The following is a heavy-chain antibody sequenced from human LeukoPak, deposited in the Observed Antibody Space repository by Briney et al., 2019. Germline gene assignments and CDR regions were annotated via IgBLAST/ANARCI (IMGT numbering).Heavy chain of an antibody. D-gene: IGHD3-3*01. CDR1: GFTFSSYS. Sequence: PGGSLRLYCAASGFTFSSYSMNWVRQAPGRGLEWVSSISSSSSYIYYADSVKGRFTISRDNAKNSLYLQMNSLRAEDTAVYYCARGDYDFWSGSSDYWGQGTLVTVSS. CDR3: ARGDYDFWSGSSDY. CDR2: ISSSSSYI. V-gene: IGHV3-21*01. J-gene: IGHJ4*02.